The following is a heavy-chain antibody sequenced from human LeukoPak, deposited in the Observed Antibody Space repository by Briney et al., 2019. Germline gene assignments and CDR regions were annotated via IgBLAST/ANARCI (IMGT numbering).Heavy chain of an antibody. CDR1: GFSLTTNGVG. CDR2: IYWDDDK. CDR3: AHRRPRTADAFDY. Sequence: SGPTLVKPTQTLTLTCTFSGFSLTTNGVGVGWSRQPPGKALEWLALIYWDDDKRYSPSLKSRHTITKDTSKNQVVLTVTNMDPVDTATYYCAHRRPRTADAFDYWGQGTLVTVSS. J-gene: IGHJ4*02. V-gene: IGHV2-5*02. D-gene: IGHD2-2*01.